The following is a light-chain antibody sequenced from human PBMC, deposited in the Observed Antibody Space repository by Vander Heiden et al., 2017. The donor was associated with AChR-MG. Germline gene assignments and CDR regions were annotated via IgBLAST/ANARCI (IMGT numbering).Light chain of an antibody. CDR3: AVCDDSLSRCL. CDR2: SDD. Sequence: QSVLTQPPSASGHPGQRVNISCSGGHPNIGSNFVYWYQQFPGTAPKLLIYSDDQRPSGVPDRFSASKSDTSASLAISGPRSEDEAVYYCAVCDDSLSRCLFGGGTKLTVL. J-gene: IGLJ3*02. V-gene: IGLV1-47*02. CDR1: HPNIGSNF.